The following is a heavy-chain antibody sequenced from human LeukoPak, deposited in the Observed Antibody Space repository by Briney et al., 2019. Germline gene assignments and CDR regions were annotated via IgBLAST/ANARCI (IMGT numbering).Heavy chain of an antibody. D-gene: IGHD1-7*01. J-gene: IGHJ4*02. Sequence: SETLPLTCTVSGGSISSGNYYWSWIRQPAGKGLEWIGLIYTSGSTKYNPSLKSRVNISVDTSKHQFSLNLTSETAADTAVYYCASNTGTVFDYWGQGALVTVSS. CDR2: IYTSGST. CDR1: GGSISSGNYY. V-gene: IGHV4-61*02. CDR3: ASNTGTVFDY.